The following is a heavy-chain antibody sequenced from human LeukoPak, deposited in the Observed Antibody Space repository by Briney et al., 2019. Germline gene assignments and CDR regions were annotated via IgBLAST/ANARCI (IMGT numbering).Heavy chain of an antibody. Sequence: GGSLRLSCAASGFTFSSYWMHWVRQAPGKGLVWVSRINSDGSSTSYADSVKGRFTISRDNAKNTLYLQMDSLGAEDTAVYYCARDRSVKYSSYDYYYMDVWGKGTTVTVSS. CDR3: ARDRSVKYSSYDYYYMDV. CDR2: INSDGSST. D-gene: IGHD6-6*01. J-gene: IGHJ6*03. CDR1: GFTFSSYW. V-gene: IGHV3-74*01.